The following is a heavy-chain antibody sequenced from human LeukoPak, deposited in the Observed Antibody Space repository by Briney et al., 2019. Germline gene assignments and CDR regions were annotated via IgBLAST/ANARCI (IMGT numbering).Heavy chain of an antibody. V-gene: IGHV4-59*01. J-gene: IGHJ5*02. CDR2: IHYTGST. Sequence: PETLSLTCSVSGVSISTYYWSWIRQPPGKGLEWMGYIHYTGSTNYNPSLKSRVTISVDTSKRQLSLMLRSVTAADTAVYYCARDIYGSGHGWFDVWGQGTLVTVSS. CDR1: GVSISTYY. CDR3: ARDIYGSGHGWFDV. D-gene: IGHD3-10*01.